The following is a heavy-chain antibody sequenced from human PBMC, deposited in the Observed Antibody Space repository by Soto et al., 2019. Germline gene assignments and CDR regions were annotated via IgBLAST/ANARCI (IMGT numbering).Heavy chain of an antibody. J-gene: IGHJ5*02. CDR1: GWSFSGYY. CDR3: ARVRDWFDP. D-gene: IGHD3-3*01. Sequence: SETLALPCSVYGWSFSGYYWNWIRQPPGKGLEWIGEIDHSGYTNYNPSLKSRVTISVDTSKNQFSLRLTSVTAADTAVYYCARVRDWFDPWGQRTLVTVSS. CDR2: IDHSGYT. V-gene: IGHV4-34*01.